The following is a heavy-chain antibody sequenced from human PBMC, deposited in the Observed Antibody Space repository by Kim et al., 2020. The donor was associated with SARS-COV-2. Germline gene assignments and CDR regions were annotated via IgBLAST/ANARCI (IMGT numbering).Heavy chain of an antibody. V-gene: IGHV3-74*01. D-gene: IGHD2-15*01. CDR3: ARDQLEVVAATLYYFYYGMDV. CDR2: INSDGSST. CDR1: GFTFSSYW. Sequence: GGSLRLSCAASGFTFSSYWMQWVRQAPGKGLMWVSGINSDGSSTNYADSVKGRFTISRDNAKDTLYLQMNSLRAEDTAVYFCARDQLEVVAATLYYFYYGMDVWGQGTTVTVSS. J-gene: IGHJ6*02.